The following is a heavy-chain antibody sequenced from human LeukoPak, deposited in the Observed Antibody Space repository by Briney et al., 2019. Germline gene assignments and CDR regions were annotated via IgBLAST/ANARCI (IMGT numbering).Heavy chain of an antibody. CDR1: GGTFSSYA. CDR3: ARAPQDIVVVPAPFAEYFQH. V-gene: IGHV1-69*13. Sequence: ASVKVSCKASGGTFSSYAISWVRQAPGQGLEWMGGIIPIFGTANYAQKFQGRVTITADESTSTAYMELSSLRSEDTAVYYCARAPQDIVVVPAPFAEYFQHCGQGTLVTVSS. D-gene: IGHD2-2*01. J-gene: IGHJ1*01. CDR2: IIPIFGTA.